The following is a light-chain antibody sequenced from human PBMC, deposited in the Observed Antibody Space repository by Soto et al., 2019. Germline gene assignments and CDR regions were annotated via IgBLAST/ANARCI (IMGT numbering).Light chain of an antibody. V-gene: IGKV1-12*01. CDR2: AAS. CDR3: QQARRFPIT. CDR1: QAISNW. Sequence: DIQMTQSPSSVSASVGDRVTISCRASQAISNWLAWYQQKPGEAPKFLIYAASTLQSGVPSKFSVSGSGTDFTLTISSLQPEDFAVYYCQQARRFPITFGQGTRLEIK. J-gene: IGKJ5*01.